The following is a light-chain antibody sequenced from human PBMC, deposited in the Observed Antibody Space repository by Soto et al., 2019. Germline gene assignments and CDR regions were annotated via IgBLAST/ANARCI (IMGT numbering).Light chain of an antibody. CDR3: QQYGSSPLIS. CDR1: QSVSSTY. V-gene: IGKV3-20*01. CDR2: GAS. J-gene: IGKJ5*01. Sequence: ESVLTQSPSTLSLSPGRRATLSCRASQSVSSTYLTWYQQKPRQAPRLXIFGASKRATGIPDRFSGSGSGRDFTLTISGLEPEDFAVYYCQQYGSSPLISFGQGTRLEIK.